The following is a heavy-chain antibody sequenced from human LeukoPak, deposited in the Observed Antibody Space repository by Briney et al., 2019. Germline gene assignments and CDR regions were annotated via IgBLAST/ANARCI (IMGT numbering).Heavy chain of an antibody. CDR3: AKNLQRYFDWLSGDFDY. J-gene: IGHJ4*02. D-gene: IGHD3-9*01. CDR2: ISGSGGST. V-gene: IGHV3-23*01. CDR1: GFTFSSYA. Sequence: GGSLRLSCAASGFTFSSYAMSWVRQAPGKGLEWVSAISGSGGSTYYADSVKGRFTISRDNSKNTLYLQMNSLRAEDTAVYYCAKNLQRYFDWLSGDFDYWGQGTLVTVSS.